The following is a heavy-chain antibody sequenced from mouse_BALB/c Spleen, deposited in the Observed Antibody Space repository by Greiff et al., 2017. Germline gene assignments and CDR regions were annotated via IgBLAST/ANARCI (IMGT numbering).Heavy chain of an antibody. CDR1: GYTFTSYY. CDR3: TTAYAMDY. CDR2: INPSSGGT. Sequence: QVQLQQSGADLVKPGASVKLSCEASGYTFTSYYMYWVSQRPGQGLEWIGEINPSSGGTNFNEKFKSKSTLTVDKSSSTAYMQLSSLTSEDSAVYCCTTAYAMDYWGQGTSVTVSS. V-gene: IGHV1S16*01. J-gene: IGHJ4*01.